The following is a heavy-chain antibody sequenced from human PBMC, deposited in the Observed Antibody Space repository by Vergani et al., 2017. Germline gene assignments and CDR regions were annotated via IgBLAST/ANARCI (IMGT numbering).Heavy chain of an antibody. V-gene: IGHV1-18*01. J-gene: IGHJ4*02. CDR2: ISPYNGHT. Sequence: QVQLVQSGAEVKKPGASVKVSCKASGYTFSSYGISWVRQAPGQGLEWIGWISPYNGHTEYAQRLQGRVTMTTDTSTSTAYMELRSLRSDDTAVYSCAREKGTGDLDYWGQGTLVTVSS. CDR1: GYTFSSYG. CDR3: AREKGTGDLDY. D-gene: IGHD7-27*01.